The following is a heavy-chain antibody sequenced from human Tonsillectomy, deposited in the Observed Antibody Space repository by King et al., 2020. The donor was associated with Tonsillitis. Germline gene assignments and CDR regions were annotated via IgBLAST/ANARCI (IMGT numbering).Heavy chain of an antibody. D-gene: IGHD1-20*01. Sequence: HVQLVESGAEVTKPGASVKVSCKASGYTFTTYYIHWVRQAPGQGLEWMGWINPNSGGTNYAQKFQGRVAMTRDTSISTAYMELSRLRSDDTAVYYCARVYNWNDGDYWGQGTLVTVSS. CDR1: GYTFTTYY. J-gene: IGHJ4*02. CDR3: ARVYNWNDGDY. V-gene: IGHV1-2*02. CDR2: INPNSGGT.